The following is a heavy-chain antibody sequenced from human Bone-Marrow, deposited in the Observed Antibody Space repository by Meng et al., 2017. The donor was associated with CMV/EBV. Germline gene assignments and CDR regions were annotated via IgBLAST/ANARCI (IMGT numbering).Heavy chain of an antibody. J-gene: IGHJ3*02. Sequence: SVKVSCKASGGTFSSYAISWVRQAPGQGLEWMGGIIPIFGTANYAQKFQGRVMITTDESTSTAYMELSSLRSEDTAVYYCARAVGYCSSTSCPPGDIWGQGTMVTVSS. CDR1: GGTFSSYA. CDR2: IIPIFGTA. V-gene: IGHV1-69*05. CDR3: ARAVGYCSSTSCPPGDI. D-gene: IGHD2-2*01.